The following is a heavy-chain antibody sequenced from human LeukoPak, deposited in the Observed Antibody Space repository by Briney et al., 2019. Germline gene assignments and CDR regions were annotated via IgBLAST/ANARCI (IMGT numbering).Heavy chain of an antibody. Sequence: GGSLRLSCAASGFTFSSYAMSWVRQAPGKGLEWVTVILSDGSNKYYADSVKGRFTISRDNSKDTLYLQMNSLRAEDTAVYYCATGVTSDSYLFNSYLFNYWGQGTLVTVSS. CDR1: GFTFSSYA. CDR2: ILSDGSNK. J-gene: IGHJ4*02. V-gene: IGHV3-33*08. D-gene: IGHD4-23*01. CDR3: ATGVTSDSYLFNSYLFNY.